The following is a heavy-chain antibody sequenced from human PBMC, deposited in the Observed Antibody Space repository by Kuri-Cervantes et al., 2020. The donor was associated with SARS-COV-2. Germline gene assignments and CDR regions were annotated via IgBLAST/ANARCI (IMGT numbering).Heavy chain of an antibody. CDR2: IYSGGST. V-gene: IGHV3-53*01. CDR3: TTLIDY. J-gene: IGHJ4*02. CDR1: GFTVSSNY. Sequence: GGSLRLSCAASGFTVSSNYMSWVRQAPGKGLEWVSVIYSGGSTYYADSVKGRFTISRDDSKNMAYLQMNSLKTEDTAVYYCTTLIDYWGQGALVTVSS.